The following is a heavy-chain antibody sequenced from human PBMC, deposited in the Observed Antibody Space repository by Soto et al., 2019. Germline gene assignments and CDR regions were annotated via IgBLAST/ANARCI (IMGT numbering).Heavy chain of an antibody. J-gene: IGHJ4*02. Sequence: EVQLVESGGGLVQPGGSLRLSCAASGFTFSSYWMHWVRQAPGKGLVWVSRINPDGSTTSYADSVKGRFTISRDGAKDTLYLQMISLRAEDTAVYYCARVAIGSYYFEYWGQGTLVTVSS. CDR1: GFTFSSYW. CDR2: INPDGSTT. CDR3: ARVAIGSYYFEY. V-gene: IGHV3-74*01. D-gene: IGHD3-10*01.